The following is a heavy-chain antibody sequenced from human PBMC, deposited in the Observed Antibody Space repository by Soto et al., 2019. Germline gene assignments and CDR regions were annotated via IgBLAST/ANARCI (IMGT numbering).Heavy chain of an antibody. CDR1: GFIFSSCK. J-gene: IGHJ3*02. Sequence: GGSLRLSCAASGFIFSSCKMSWVRQPPGQGLEWISGISGSGESTYYADSVKGRFTISRDDSKNTVHLELNSLKAEDTAVYYCAKDGGITMFRGRARGFDIWGPGTMVTVSS. CDR3: AKDGGITMFRGRARGFDI. D-gene: IGHD3-10*01. V-gene: IGHV3-23*01. CDR2: ISGSGEST.